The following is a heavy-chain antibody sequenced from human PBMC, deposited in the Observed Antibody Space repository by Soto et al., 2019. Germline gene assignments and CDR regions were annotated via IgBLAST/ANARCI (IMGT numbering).Heavy chain of an antibody. V-gene: IGHV3-33*01. CDR1: GFTFSSYG. Sequence: HPGGSLRLSCAASGFTFSSYGMHWVRQAPGKGLEWVAVIWYDGSNKYYADSVKGRFTISRDNSKNTLYLQMNSLRAEDTAVYYCAREIRLGGFWGVYSPILVYWGQGTLVTVSS. CDR3: AREIRLGGFWGVYSPILVY. D-gene: IGHD3-3*01. CDR2: IWYDGSNK. J-gene: IGHJ4*02.